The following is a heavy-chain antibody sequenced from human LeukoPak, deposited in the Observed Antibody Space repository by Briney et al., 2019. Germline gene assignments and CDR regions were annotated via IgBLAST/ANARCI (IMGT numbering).Heavy chain of an antibody. V-gene: IGHV4-39*01. CDR2: MYHSGNT. D-gene: IGHD2-15*01. J-gene: IGHJ4*02. CDR1: GGSISSSGYY. Sequence: PSETLSLTCIVSGGSISSSGYYWGWIRQPPGKGLEWIGSMYHSGNTYYNPSLKSRVIISVDTSKNQFSLKLSSVTAADTAVYYCARHAMVAAPIDYWGQGTLFTVSS. CDR3: ARHAMVAAPIDY.